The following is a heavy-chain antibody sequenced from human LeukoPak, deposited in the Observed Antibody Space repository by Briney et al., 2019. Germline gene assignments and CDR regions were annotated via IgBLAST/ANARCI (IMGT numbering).Heavy chain of an antibody. CDR1: GGSISSYY. CDR3: ARVRGYYYDSSGYYLDAFDI. Sequence: SETLSLTCTVSGGSISSYYWSWIRQPAGKGLEWIGRIYTSGSTNYNPSLKSRVTMSVDTSKNQFSLKLSSVTAADTAVYYCARVRGYYYDSSGYYLDAFDIWGQGTMVTVSS. CDR2: IYTSGST. V-gene: IGHV4-4*07. J-gene: IGHJ3*02. D-gene: IGHD3-22*01.